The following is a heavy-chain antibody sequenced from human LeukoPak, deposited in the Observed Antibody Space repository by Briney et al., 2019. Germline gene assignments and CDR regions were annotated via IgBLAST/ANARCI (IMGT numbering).Heavy chain of an antibody. J-gene: IGHJ3*02. V-gene: IGHV3-74*01. CDR1: GFTFSSYW. CDR3: ARVGSRQVVQSPNAFDI. CDR2: INSDGSST. D-gene: IGHD2-15*01. Sequence: GGSLRLSCAASGFTFSSYWMHWVRHAPGKGLVWVSRINSDGSSTSYADSVKGRFTISRDNAKNTLYLQMNSLRAEDTAVYYCARVGSRQVVQSPNAFDIWGQGTMVTVSS.